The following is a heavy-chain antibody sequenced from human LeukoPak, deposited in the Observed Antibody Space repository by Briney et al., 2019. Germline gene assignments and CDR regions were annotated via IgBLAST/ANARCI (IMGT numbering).Heavy chain of an antibody. CDR2: IYYSGST. CDR1: GGSISSGDYY. J-gene: IGHJ3*02. D-gene: IGHD3-10*01. V-gene: IGHV4-30-4*01. CDR3: ARLPFEAIDAFDI. Sequence: PSETLSLTCTVSGGSISSGDYYWSWIRQPPGKGLEWIGYIYYSGSTYYNPSLKSRVTISVDTSKNQFSLKLSSVTAADTAVYYCARLPFEAIDAFDIWGQGTMVTVSS.